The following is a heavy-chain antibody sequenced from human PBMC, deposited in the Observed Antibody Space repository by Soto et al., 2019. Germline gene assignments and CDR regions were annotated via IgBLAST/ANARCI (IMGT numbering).Heavy chain of an antibody. V-gene: IGHV4-39*01. D-gene: IGHD2-21*01. CDR3: GRVVEGATRHTDPDS. J-gene: IGHJ5*01. Sequence: SLTCTVSGVSIHNSHSFWAWIRQPPGKGLQFIASVYHNGGAHYNSSLKSRVTISVDTANNQVSLRMRSLTAADTAFYYCGRVVEGATRHTDPDSWGQGILVTVSS. CDR2: VYHNGGA. CDR1: GVSIHNSHSF.